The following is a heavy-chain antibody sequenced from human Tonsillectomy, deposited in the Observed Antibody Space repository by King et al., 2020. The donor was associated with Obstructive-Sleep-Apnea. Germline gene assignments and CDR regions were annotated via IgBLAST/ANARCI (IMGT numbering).Heavy chain of an antibody. J-gene: IGHJ5*02. V-gene: IGHV1-69*10. CDR3: ARDLGRVSGRYSTPNWFDP. D-gene: IGHD3-9*01. CDR1: GGTFSSYA. Sequence: VQLVQSGAEVKKPGSSVKVSCKASGGTFSSYAISWVRQAPGQGLEWMGGIIPILGIANYAQKFQGRVTITADKSTSTAYMELSSLRSEDTAVYYCARDLGRVSGRYSTPNWFDPWGQGTLVTVSS. CDR2: IIPILGIA.